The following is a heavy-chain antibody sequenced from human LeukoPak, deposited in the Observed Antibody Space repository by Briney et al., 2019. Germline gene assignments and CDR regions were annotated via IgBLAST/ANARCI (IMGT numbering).Heavy chain of an antibody. J-gene: IGHJ4*02. CDR3: ATDRRITIFGVAPHQPPFDY. CDR2: IYYSGST. CDR1: GGSISSYY. Sequence: SETLSLTCTVSGGSISSYYWSWIRQPPGKGLEWIGYIYYSGSTNYNPSLKSRVTISVDTSKNQFSLKLSSVTAADTAVYYCATDRRITIFGVAPHQPPFDYWGQGTLVTVSS. D-gene: IGHD3-3*01. V-gene: IGHV4-59*01.